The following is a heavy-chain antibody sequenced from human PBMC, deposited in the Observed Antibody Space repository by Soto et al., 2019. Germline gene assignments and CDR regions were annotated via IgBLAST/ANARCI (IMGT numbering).Heavy chain of an antibody. CDR2: INPSGGST. V-gene: IGHV1-46*01. Sequence: QVQLVQSGAEVKKPGASVKVSCKASGYTFTHYYIHWVRQAPGQGLEWMGMINPSGGSTDYAQKFQGRVTLTTDTSTTTVYMELSILISDDTAVYYCARTPFPLCINGVFYPCHHWGPGTLVTVSS. CDR1: GYTFTHYY. J-gene: IGHJ5*02. CDR3: ARTPFPLCINGVFYPCHH. D-gene: IGHD2-8*01.